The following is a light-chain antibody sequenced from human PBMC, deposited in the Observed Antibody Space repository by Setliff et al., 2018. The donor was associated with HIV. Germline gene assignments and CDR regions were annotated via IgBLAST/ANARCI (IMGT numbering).Light chain of an antibody. Sequence: QSALTQPASVSGSPGQSITISCTGTSSDVGGYNCVSWYQHHPGKAPKLMIYDVSNRPSGVSSRFSGSKSGNTASLTISGLQAEGEADYYCSSYTSSNTFDVFGTGTKVTVL. CDR3: SSYTSSNTFDV. CDR1: SSDVGGYNC. J-gene: IGLJ1*01. CDR2: DVS. V-gene: IGLV2-14*01.